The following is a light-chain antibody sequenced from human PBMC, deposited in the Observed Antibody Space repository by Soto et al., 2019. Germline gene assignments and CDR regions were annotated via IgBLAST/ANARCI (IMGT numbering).Light chain of an antibody. CDR3: CSYAGRSTVI. CDR2: EVN. Sequence: QSALTQPASVSGSPGQSITISCTGTGGDIGTYNLVSWYQQHPGRAPKLIIFEVNKRPSGVSNRFSGSKSGNTASLAISGLQADDEADYRCCSYAGRSTVICGGGTKLTVL. J-gene: IGLJ2*01. V-gene: IGLV2-23*02. CDR1: GGDIGTYNL.